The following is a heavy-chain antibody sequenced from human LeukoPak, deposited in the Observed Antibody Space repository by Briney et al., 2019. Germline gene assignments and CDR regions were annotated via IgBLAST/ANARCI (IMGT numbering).Heavy chain of an antibody. J-gene: IGHJ4*02. Sequence: PGGSLRLSCAASGFTFSDYSMSWIRQAPGKGLEWVSYINSNSGTMYYADSVKGRFTISRDNAKNSLYLQMNSLTADDTAVYYCVCPKWLRFPFDFWGQGTLVTVSS. CDR1: GFTFSDYS. D-gene: IGHD6-19*01. CDR3: VCPKWLRFPFDF. CDR2: INSNSGTM. V-gene: IGHV3-11*01.